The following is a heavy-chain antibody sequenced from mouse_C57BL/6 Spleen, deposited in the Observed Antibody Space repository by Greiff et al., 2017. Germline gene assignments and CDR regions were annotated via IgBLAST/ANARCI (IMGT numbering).Heavy chain of an antibody. CDR1: GYTFTEYT. Sequence: QVQLQQSGAELVKPGASVKLSCKASGYTFTEYTIHWVKQRSGQGLEWIGWFYPGRGSIKYNEKFKDKATLTADKSSSTVYMELSRLKSEDSAVYFCARHEARGYYGSSYWYFDVWGTGTTVTVSS. CDR2: FYPGRGSI. J-gene: IGHJ1*03. V-gene: IGHV1-62-2*01. CDR3: ARHEARGYYGSSYWYFDV. D-gene: IGHD1-1*01.